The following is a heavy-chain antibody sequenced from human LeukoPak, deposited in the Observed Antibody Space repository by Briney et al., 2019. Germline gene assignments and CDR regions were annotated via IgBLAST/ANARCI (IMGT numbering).Heavy chain of an antibody. CDR3: ARGGPGSGWHYYLDY. Sequence: GSLRLSCAASGFTFDTYSMNWVRQAPGKGLEWIGFISYSGSTTYNPSLRSRVTISLDTSKNQFSLNLSSVTGADTAVYHCARGGPGSGWHYYLDYWGQGTLVTVSS. CDR2: ISYSGST. J-gene: IGHJ4*02. CDR1: GFTFDTYS. D-gene: IGHD3-22*01. V-gene: IGHV4-59*01.